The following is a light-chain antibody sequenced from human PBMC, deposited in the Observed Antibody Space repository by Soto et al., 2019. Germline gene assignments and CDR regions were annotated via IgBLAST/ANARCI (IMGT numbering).Light chain of an antibody. V-gene: IGKV1-17*03. CDR1: QGISNY. J-gene: IGKJ3*01. CDR3: QQRSNWAPIT. Sequence: DIQMTQSPSAMSASVGDRVTITCRASQGISNYLAWFQQKPGKVPKRLIYAASSLQSGVPSRFSGSGSGTEFTLTISSLEPEDFAVYYCQQRSNWAPITFGPGTKVDFK. CDR2: AAS.